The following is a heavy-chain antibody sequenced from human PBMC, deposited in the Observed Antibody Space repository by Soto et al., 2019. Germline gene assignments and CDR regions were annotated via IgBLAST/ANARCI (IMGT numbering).Heavy chain of an antibody. V-gene: IGHV4-59*01. J-gene: IGHJ4*02. CDR2: TYYSGST. D-gene: IGHD6-13*01. Sequence: GPGPGAPSETLSLTCTVSGGSMIAYYWNWMRQPPGKGLQWIGYTYYSGSTTYNPSLKSRVTISVDSSKNQFSLKLDSVTPADTAVYYCARVRGTAGKRYFDYWGPGTLVTVSS. CDR3: ARVRGTAGKRYFDY. CDR1: GGSMIAYY.